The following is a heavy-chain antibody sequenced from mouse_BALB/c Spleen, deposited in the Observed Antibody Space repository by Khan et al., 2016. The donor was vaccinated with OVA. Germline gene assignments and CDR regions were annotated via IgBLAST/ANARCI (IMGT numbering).Heavy chain of an antibody. V-gene: IGHV1-77*01. D-gene: IGHD1-2*01. CDR2: ISPGSGDP. Sequence: QVQLKQSGAELARPGASVKLSCKASGYTFTDYYINWVKQRTGQGLEWIGEISPGSGDPYYNETFKGKATLTADKSSSTAYMQLSSLTSEASAVYFCARRNYYGYTFAYWGQGTLVTVSA. CDR3: ARRNYYGYTFAY. CDR1: GYTFTDYY. J-gene: IGHJ3*01.